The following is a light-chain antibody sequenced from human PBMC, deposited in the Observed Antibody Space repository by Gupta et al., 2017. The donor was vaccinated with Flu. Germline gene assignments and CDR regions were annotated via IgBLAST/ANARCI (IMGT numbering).Light chain of an antibody. J-gene: IGKJ3*01. CDR1: QSVSSY. Sequence: EIVLTQSPATLSLSPGERATLSCRASQSVSSYLAWYRQKPGQAPRLLIYDASNRATGIPARFSGSGSGTDFTLTISSLEPEDFAVDYCQQRSNWPRFTFGPGTKVEIK. CDR3: QQRSNWPRFT. V-gene: IGKV3-11*01. CDR2: DAS.